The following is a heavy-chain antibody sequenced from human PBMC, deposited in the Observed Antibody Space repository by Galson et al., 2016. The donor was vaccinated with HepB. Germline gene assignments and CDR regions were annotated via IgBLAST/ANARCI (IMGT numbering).Heavy chain of an antibody. V-gene: IGHV3-23*01. CDR1: EFTFINYA. CDR3: AKCRSSDSTSCPNY. CDR2: ISGSGGST. Sequence: SLRLSCAVSEFTFINYAMTWVRQAPGKGLEWVSSISGSGGSTYYADSVKGRFTISRDNSTNTLYLQMNSLRAEDTALYFCAKCRSSDSTSCPNYWGQGTLVTVSS. D-gene: IGHD2-2*01. J-gene: IGHJ4*02.